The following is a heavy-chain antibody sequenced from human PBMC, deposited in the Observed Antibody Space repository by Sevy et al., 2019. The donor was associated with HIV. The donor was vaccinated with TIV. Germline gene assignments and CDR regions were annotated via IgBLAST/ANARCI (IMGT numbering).Heavy chain of an antibody. CDR2: IRSQTYGGTT. V-gene: IGHV3-49*03. D-gene: IGHD3-3*01. CDR1: GFTFGDYA. Sequence: GGSLRLSCTGSGFTFGDYAMSWIRQAPGKGLEWVGFIRSQTYGGTTEYAASGKGRFTISRDNSKSIAYLQMNSLKTEDTAVYYCTRVLGTISPYYYYGLDVWGQGTTVTVSS. CDR3: TRVLGTISPYYYYGLDV. J-gene: IGHJ6*02.